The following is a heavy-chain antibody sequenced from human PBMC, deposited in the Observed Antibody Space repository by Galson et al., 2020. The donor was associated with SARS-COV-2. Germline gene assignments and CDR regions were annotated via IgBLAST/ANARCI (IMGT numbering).Heavy chain of an antibody. J-gene: IGHJ2*01. V-gene: IGHV4-38-2*02. D-gene: IGHD3-22*01. CDR3: ARQGVNMIVLVTVPGWYFDL. CDR2: VYPSGTP. CDR1: GYSVSTTNY. Sequence: SETLSLTCTVSGYSVSTTNYWGWVRQPPGRGLEWIGSVYPSGTPYYNPSLTSRVTISVDTSKNQFSLRLDSVTAADTALYYCARQGVNMIVLVTVPGWYFDLWGRCTLVTVSS.